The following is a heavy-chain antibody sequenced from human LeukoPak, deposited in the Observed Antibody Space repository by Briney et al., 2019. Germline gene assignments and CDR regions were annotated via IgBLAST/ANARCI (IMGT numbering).Heavy chain of an antibody. D-gene: IGHD6-25*01. CDR3: ARGKRTFDF. J-gene: IGHJ4*02. CDR2: ISPRSYST. Sequence: AGSLRLSCTASGFNFSASYMSWIRQSPGGCLEWLSYISPRSYSTYYADSARGRFTISRDNSRNTLLLRMTAVRVDDSAIYYCARGKRTFDFWGQGTRISVSS. CDR1: GFNFSASY. V-gene: IGHV3-11*01.